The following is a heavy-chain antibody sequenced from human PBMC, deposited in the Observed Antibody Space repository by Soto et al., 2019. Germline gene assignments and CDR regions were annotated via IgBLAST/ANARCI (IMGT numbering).Heavy chain of an antibody. D-gene: IGHD4-17*01. J-gene: IGHJ3*02. CDR1: GGSISSYY. CDR2: IYYTGST. Sequence: QVQLQESGPGLVKPSETLSLTCTVSGGSISSYYWSWIRQPPGKRLEWIGYIYYTGSTNYNPSLKSRVTVADATSKNQFALKLSCVTAADTAVYSCASPSWGGYDYGDYGRAFDIWGQGTMVPVSS. CDR3: ASPSWGGYDYGDYGRAFDI. V-gene: IGHV4-59*08.